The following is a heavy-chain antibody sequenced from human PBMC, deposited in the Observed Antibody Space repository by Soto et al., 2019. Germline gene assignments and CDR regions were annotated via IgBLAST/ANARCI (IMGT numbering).Heavy chain of an antibody. CDR1: GGSISSSNW. CDR2: IYNSGST. Sequence: QVQLQESGPGLVKPSGTLSLTCAVSGGSISSSNWWSWVLQPPGKGLEWIGEIYNSGSTNYNPSLKSRVTISVDKSKYQFSLKLSYVTAADTAVYYCARAAIFGVVRVGFDYWGQGTLVTVST. D-gene: IGHD3-3*01. CDR3: ARAAIFGVVRVGFDY. J-gene: IGHJ4*02. V-gene: IGHV4-4*02.